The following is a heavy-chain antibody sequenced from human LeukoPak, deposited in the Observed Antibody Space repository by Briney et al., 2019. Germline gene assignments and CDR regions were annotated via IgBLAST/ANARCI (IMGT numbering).Heavy chain of an antibody. Sequence: GASVKVSCKASGYTFTGYYMHWVRQAPGQGLEWVAWINPDSGVTNYAQNFQGRVTVTRDTSISTAYMELTRLRSDDTAVYYCARVIARTPSFAYWGQGTLVTVSS. V-gene: IGHV1-2*02. CDR3: ARVIARTPSFAY. CDR2: INPDSGVT. CDR1: GYTFTGYY. J-gene: IGHJ4*02. D-gene: IGHD3-16*02.